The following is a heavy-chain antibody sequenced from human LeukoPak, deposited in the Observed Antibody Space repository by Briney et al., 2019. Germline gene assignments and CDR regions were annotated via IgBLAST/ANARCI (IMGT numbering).Heavy chain of an antibody. D-gene: IGHD3-22*01. CDR2: ISASTSSI. CDR1: GFSFSSRN. CDR3: AASSGSGNYAYYFDY. Sequence: GGSLRLSCAASGFSFSSRNMNWVRQAPGKGLEWVSYISASTSSIYYADSVKGRFTISRDIGKNSLYLQMNSLGAEDTAVYYCAASSGSGNYAYYFDYWGQGTLVTVSS. V-gene: IGHV3-48*04. J-gene: IGHJ4*02.